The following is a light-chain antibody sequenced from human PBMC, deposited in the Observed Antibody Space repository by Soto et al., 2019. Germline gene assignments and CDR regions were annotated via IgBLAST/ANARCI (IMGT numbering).Light chain of an antibody. V-gene: IGKV3-20*01. CDR2: AAS. Sequence: EIVLTQSPGTLSLSPGERATLSCMATQSVTITNLAWYQQKPGQPPRLLIYAASSRAPGVPDRFSGSGSGTDFTLTISRLEPEDFVVYYCQHYGRSPTFGQGTKVDIK. CDR3: QHYGRSPT. J-gene: IGKJ1*01. CDR1: QSVTITN.